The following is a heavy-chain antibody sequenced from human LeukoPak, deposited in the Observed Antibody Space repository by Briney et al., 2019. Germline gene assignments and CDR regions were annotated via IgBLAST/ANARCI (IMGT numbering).Heavy chain of an antibody. V-gene: IGHV3-30-3*02. D-gene: IGHD3-22*01. CDR1: GFTFSSYA. J-gene: IGHJ4*02. CDR2: ISYDGSNK. Sequence: PGRSLRLSCAASGFTFSSYAMHWVRQAPGKGLEWVAVISYDGSNKYYADSVKGRFTISRDNSKNTLYLQMNSLKTEDTAVYYCAKTDNYDSSGYHDYWGQGTLVTVSS. CDR3: AKTDNYDSSGYHDY.